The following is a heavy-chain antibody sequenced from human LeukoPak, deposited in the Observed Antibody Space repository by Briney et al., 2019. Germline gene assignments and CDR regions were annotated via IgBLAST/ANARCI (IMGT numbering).Heavy chain of an antibody. Sequence: GGSLRLSCAASGFTFSSYEMNWVRQAPGKGLEWVSYISSSGSTIYYADSVKGRFTISRDNAKNSLYLQMNSLRAEDTAGYYWARAPHLPTVTTGRWGQGSTVSVCS. V-gene: IGHV3-48*03. CDR3: ARAPHLPTVTTGR. D-gene: IGHD4-17*01. CDR2: ISSSGSTI. CDR1: GFTFSSYE. J-gene: IGHJ6*02.